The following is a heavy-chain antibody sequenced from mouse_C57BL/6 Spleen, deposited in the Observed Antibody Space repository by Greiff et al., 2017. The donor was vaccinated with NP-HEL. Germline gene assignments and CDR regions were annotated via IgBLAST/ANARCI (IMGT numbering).Heavy chain of an antibody. Sequence: VQLKESGPELVKPGASVKISCKASGYAFSSSWMNWVKQRPGKGLEWIGRIYPGDGDTNYNGKFKGKATLTADKSSSTAYMQLSSLTSEDSAVYFCARSRITTVVAYYFDYWGQGTTLTVSS. CDR1: GYAFSSSW. J-gene: IGHJ2*01. V-gene: IGHV1-82*01. CDR3: ARSRITTVVAYYFDY. D-gene: IGHD1-1*01. CDR2: IYPGDGDT.